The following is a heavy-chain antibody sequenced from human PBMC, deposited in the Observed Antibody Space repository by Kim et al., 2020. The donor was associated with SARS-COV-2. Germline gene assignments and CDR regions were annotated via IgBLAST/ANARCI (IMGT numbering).Heavy chain of an antibody. J-gene: IGHJ4*02. Sequence: GGSLRLSCAASGFTFSSYSMNWVRQAPGKGLEWVSSIRSSSSYIFYADSVKGRFIISRDNAKNSLYLQMNSLRAEDTAVYYCARGWYGDYFDYWGQGTLV. CDR1: GFTFSSYS. D-gene: IGHD2-15*01. CDR3: ARGWYGDYFDY. CDR2: IRSSSSYI. V-gene: IGHV3-21*01.